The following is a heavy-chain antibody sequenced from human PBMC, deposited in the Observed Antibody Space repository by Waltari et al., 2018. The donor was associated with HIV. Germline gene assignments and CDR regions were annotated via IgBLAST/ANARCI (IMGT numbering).Heavy chain of an antibody. CDR2: VSGSGSST. V-gene: IGHV3-23*01. Sequence: EEQLLESGGGLAQPGGSLRLSCAASGFTLSSTYAMRWVRQAPAKGLEWVSGVSGSGSSTYYADSVKGRFIISRDNSKNTLHLQLNRLRAEDTALYYCAKRVNTIRGVYWYFDLWGRGTLVTVSS. CDR1: GFTLSSTYA. J-gene: IGHJ2*01. D-gene: IGHD3-10*01. CDR3: AKRVNTIRGVYWYFDL.